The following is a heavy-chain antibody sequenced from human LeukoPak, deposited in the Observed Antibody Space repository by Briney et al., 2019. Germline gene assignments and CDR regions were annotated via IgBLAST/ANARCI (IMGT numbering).Heavy chain of an antibody. J-gene: IGHJ4*02. Sequence: QTGGSLRLSCAASGFTFSTCAMSWVRQAPGKGLEWVALIWYDGSNKYYADSVKGRFTISRDNPKNTLYLQMNSLRAEDTAVYYCARALRGYSYGSFDYWGQGTLVTVSS. D-gene: IGHD5-18*01. CDR3: ARALRGYSYGSFDY. V-gene: IGHV3-33*08. CDR2: IWYDGSNK. CDR1: GFTFSTCA.